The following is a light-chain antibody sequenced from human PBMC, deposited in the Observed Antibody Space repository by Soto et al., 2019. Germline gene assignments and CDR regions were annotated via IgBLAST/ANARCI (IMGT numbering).Light chain of an antibody. Sequence: QSALTQPASVSGSPGQSITLSCTGTSSDVGGYDYVSWYQHHPGKAPKLMIYEVSNRPSGISNRFSGSKSGNTASLTISGLQAEDEADYYCSSYMTASTQVFRGGTKLTVL. CDR3: SSYMTASTQV. CDR2: EVS. V-gene: IGLV2-14*01. J-gene: IGLJ2*01. CDR1: SSDVGGYDY.